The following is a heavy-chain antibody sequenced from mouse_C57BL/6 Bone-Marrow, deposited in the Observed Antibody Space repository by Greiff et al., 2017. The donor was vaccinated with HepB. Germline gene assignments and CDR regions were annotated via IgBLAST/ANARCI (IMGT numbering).Heavy chain of an antibody. Sequence: EVQGVESGGGLVKPGGSLKLSCAASGFTFSSYAMSWVRQTPEKRLEWVATISDGGSYTYYPDNVKGRFTISRDNAKNNLYLQMSHLKSEDTAMYYCAREGDYSWFAYWGQGTLVTVSA. CDR3: AREGDYSWFAY. CDR1: GFTFSSYA. D-gene: IGHD1-1*01. V-gene: IGHV5-4*01. CDR2: ISDGGSYT. J-gene: IGHJ3*01.